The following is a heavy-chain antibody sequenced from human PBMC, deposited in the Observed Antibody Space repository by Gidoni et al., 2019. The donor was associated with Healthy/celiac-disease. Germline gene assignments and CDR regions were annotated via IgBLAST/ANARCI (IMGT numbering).Heavy chain of an antibody. J-gene: IGHJ4*02. V-gene: IGHV3-23*01. CDR3: ATLYGDYVYRIDY. CDR2: ISGSGGST. Sequence: EVQLLESGGGLVQPGGSLRLSCAASGFTFSSYAMSWVRQAPGKGLEWVSAISGSGGSTYYADSVKGRFTISRDNSKNTLYLQMNSLRAEDTAVYYCATLYGDYVYRIDYWGQGTLVTVSS. D-gene: IGHD4-17*01. CDR1: GFTFSSYA.